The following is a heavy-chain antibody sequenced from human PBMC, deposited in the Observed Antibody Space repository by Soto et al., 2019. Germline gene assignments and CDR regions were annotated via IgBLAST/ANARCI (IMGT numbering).Heavy chain of an antibody. D-gene: IGHD1-26*01. Sequence: QVQLVQSGAEVKKPGASVKVSCEASGYTFTSYAMHWVRQAPGQRLEWMGWINAGNGNTKYSQKFQGRVTITRDTSASTAYMELSSLRSEDTAVYYCARVLVGATPLNYWGQGTLVTVSS. CDR2: INAGNGNT. CDR3: ARVLVGATPLNY. J-gene: IGHJ4*02. V-gene: IGHV1-3*01. CDR1: GYTFTSYA.